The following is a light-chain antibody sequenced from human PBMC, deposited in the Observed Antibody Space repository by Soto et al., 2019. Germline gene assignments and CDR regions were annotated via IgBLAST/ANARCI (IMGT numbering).Light chain of an antibody. V-gene: IGLV1-51*01. CDR1: SSNVGSNY. CDR2: DNG. J-gene: IGLJ2*01. Sequence: QSVLTQPPSVSAAPGQKVTISCSGSSSNVGSNYVSWYQRLPGTAPKLLIYDNGKRSSGIPDRFSGSQSGTSATLGITGLQTGDEADYYCGTWDNSLSAVFGGGTQLTVL. CDR3: GTWDNSLSAV.